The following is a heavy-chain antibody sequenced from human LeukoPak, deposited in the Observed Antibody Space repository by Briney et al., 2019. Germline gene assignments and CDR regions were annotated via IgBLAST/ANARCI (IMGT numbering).Heavy chain of an antibody. J-gene: IGHJ4*02. CDR2: VSYDGTNK. CDR1: GGSISSSS. Sequence: LSLTCTVSGGSISSSSYYWGWIRQPPGKGLEWVAVVSYDGTNKYYADSVKGRFTISRDNSKNTLYLQMNSLRAEDTAVYYCARESYGDYYFDYWGRGTLVTVSS. D-gene: IGHD4-17*01. V-gene: IGHV3-30-3*01. CDR3: ARESYGDYYFDY.